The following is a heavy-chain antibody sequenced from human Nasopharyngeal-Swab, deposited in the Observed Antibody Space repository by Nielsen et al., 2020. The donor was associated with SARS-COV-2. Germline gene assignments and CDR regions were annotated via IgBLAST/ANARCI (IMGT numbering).Heavy chain of an antibody. CDR3: ATLVRPITMVRGVIVSGLVY. J-gene: IGHJ4*02. CDR2: FDPEDGET. V-gene: IGHV1-24*01. D-gene: IGHD3-10*01. CDR1: VYTLTELS. Sequence: ASVKVSCKVSVYTLTELSMHWVRQAPGKGLEWMGGFDPEDGETIYAQKFQGRVTMTEDTSTDTAYMELSSLRSEDTAVYYCATLVRPITMVRGVIVSGLVYWGQGTLVTVSS.